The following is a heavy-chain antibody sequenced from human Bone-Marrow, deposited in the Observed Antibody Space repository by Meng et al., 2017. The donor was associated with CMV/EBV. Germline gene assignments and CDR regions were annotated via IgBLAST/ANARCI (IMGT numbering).Heavy chain of an antibody. J-gene: IGHJ4*02. D-gene: IGHD6-6*01. CDR1: GGSFSGYY. CDR2: INHSGST. Sequence: SLTCAVYGGSFSGYYWSWIRQPPGKGLEWIGEINHSGSTNYNPSLKSRVTISVDTSKNQFSLKLSSVTAADTAVYYCARGARGFDYWGQGTLVTVSS. V-gene: IGHV4-34*01. CDR3: ARGARGFDY.